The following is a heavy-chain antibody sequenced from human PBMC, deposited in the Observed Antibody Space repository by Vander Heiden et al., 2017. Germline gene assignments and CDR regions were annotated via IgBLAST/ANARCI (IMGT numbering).Heavy chain of an antibody. D-gene: IGHD6-6*01. J-gene: IGHJ4*02. V-gene: IGHV2-5*01. CDR1: GFSLITGEVA. Sequence: QITLKESGPTLVKPTQTLTLTCTFSGFSLITGEVAVGWIRQPPGKALEWLALIYGNDDKRYSPSLKSRLTITKDTSKNQVVLSMTNMDPVDTATYYCAHRQVSSFDYWGQGALVTVSS. CDR2: IYGNDDK. CDR3: AHRQVSSFDY.